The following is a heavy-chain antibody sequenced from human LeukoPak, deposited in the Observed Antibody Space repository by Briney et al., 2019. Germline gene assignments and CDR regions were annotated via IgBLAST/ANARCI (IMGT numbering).Heavy chain of an antibody. Sequence: PSETLSLTCTVSGGSISSHYWSWIRQPPGKGLEWIGYIYYSGSTNYNPSLKSRVTISVDTSKNQFSLKLSSVTAADTAVYYCARGVESGSWYTPYYYYYMDVWGKGTTVTVSS. CDR2: IYYSGST. CDR1: GGSISSHY. J-gene: IGHJ6*03. V-gene: IGHV4-59*11. CDR3: ARGVESGSWYTPYYYYYMDV. D-gene: IGHD6-13*01.